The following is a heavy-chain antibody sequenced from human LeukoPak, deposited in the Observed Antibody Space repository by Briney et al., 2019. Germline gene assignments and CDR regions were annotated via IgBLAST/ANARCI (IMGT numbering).Heavy chain of an antibody. CDR3: ARGGVWYFDL. J-gene: IGHJ2*01. V-gene: IGHV4-59*11. D-gene: IGHD3-16*01. Sequence: SETLSLTCTVSGGSISFHYWSWLRQPPGKRLEWIGYIHLSGSTYYDPSLRSRVTISGDTSKNQFSLRLNSVTAADTAVYYCARGGVWYFDLWGRGALVTVSS. CDR1: GGSISFHY. CDR2: IHLSGST.